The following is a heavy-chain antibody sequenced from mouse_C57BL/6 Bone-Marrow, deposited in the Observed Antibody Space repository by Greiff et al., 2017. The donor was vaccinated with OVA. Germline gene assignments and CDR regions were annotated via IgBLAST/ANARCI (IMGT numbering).Heavy chain of an antibody. D-gene: IGHD1-1*01. CDR3: ANYYGSSIDY. J-gene: IGHJ2*01. V-gene: IGHV1-81*01. CDR2: IYPRSGNT. Sequence: VKLQESGAELARPGASVKLSCKASGYTFTSYGISWVKQRTGQGLEWIGEIYPRSGNTYYNEKFKGKATLTADKSSSTAYMELRSLTSEDSAVYFCANYYGSSIDYWGQGTTLTVSS. CDR1: GYTFTSYG.